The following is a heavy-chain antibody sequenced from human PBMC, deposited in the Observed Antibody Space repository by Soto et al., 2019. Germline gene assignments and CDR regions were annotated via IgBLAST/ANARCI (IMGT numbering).Heavy chain of an antibody. V-gene: IGHV3-30-3*01. CDR3: ARAAYGSGSFAFDI. Sequence: SLRLSCAASGFTFSSYAMHWVRQAPGKGLEWVAVISYDGSNKYYADSVKGRFTISRDNSKNTLYLQMNSLRAEDTAVYYCARAAYGSGSFAFDIWGQGTMVTVSS. CDR2: ISYDGSNK. J-gene: IGHJ3*02. D-gene: IGHD3-10*01. CDR1: GFTFSSYA.